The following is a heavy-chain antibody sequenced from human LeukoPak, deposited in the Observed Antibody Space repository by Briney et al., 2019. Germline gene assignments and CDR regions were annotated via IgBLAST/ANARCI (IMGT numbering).Heavy chain of an antibody. CDR2: IYPADSDT. CDR1: GYTFITYW. Sequence: GESLKISCKSSGYTFITYWIGWVRQTPGIGLEWMGIIYPADSDTRYSPSFQGQVTISADKSISTAYLQWSSLKASDTAMYYCARHLAVAGSIFLDYWGQGTLVTVSS. V-gene: IGHV5-51*01. CDR3: ARHLAVAGSIFLDY. D-gene: IGHD6-19*01. J-gene: IGHJ4*02.